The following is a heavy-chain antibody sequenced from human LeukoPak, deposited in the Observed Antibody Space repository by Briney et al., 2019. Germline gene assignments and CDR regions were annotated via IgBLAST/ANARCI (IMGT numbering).Heavy chain of an antibody. V-gene: IGHV3-21*01. J-gene: IGHJ4*02. Sequence: GGSLRLSCAASGFTFSSYSMNWVRQAPGKGLEWVSSISSVSSYIYYADSVKGRFTISRDNAKNSLYLQMNSLRAEDTAVYYCATSYSSGWSQSLDYWGQGTLVTVSS. CDR3: ATSYSSGWSQSLDY. D-gene: IGHD6-19*01. CDR1: GFTFSSYS. CDR2: ISSVSSYI.